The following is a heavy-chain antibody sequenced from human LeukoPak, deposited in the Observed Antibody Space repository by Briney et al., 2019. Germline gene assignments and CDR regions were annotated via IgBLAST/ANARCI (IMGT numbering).Heavy chain of an antibody. J-gene: IGHJ4*02. Sequence: GGSLRLSCAASGFTVSSNYMSWVRQAPGKGLEWVAVIYSGVNTYYADSVKGRFTVSRDNSKNTLYLQMNSLRAEDTAVYYCARDLSYWGQGTLVTVSS. CDR2: IYSGVNT. CDR1: GFTVSSNY. CDR3: ARDLSY. V-gene: IGHV3-53*01.